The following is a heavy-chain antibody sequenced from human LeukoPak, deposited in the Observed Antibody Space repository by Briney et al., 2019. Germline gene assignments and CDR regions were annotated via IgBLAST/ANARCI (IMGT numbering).Heavy chain of an antibody. CDR2: IYYSGST. D-gene: IGHD6-6*01. CDR3: ARLASRYSSSNVFDY. J-gene: IGHJ4*02. CDR1: GGSISSYY. Sequence: PSETLSLTCTVSGGSISSYYWSWIRRPPGKGLEWIGYIYYSGSTNYNPSLKSRVTISVDTSKNQFSLKLSSVTAADMAVYYCARLASRYSSSNVFDYWGQGTLVTVSS. V-gene: IGHV4-59*01.